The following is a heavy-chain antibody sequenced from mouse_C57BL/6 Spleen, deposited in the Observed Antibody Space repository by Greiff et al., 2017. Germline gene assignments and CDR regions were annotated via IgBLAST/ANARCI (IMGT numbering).Heavy chain of an antibody. D-gene: IGHD2-2*01. CDR2: IYPRDGST. Sequence: VQLQQSDAELVKPGASVKISCKVSGYTFTDHTIHWMKQRPEQGLEWIGYIYPRDGSTKYNEKFKGKATLTADKSSSTAYMQLHSLTSEDSAVYFCARCRLWSRGAMDYWGQGTTVTVSS. J-gene: IGHJ4*01. CDR1: GYTFTDHT. V-gene: IGHV1-78*01. CDR3: ARCRLWSRGAMDY.